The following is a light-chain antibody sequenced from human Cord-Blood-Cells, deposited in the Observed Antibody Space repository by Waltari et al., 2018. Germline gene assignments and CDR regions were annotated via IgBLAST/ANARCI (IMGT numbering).Light chain of an antibody. CDR2: WAS. J-gene: IGKJ2*03. CDR3: QQYYSTPYS. CDR1: PSVLYSSNNKNY. Sequence: LQMTHSTDSLAVSLGERPTINCKSSPSVLYSSNNKNYLAWYQQKPGQPPKLLISWASTRESGVPDRFSGSGSGTDFTLTISSLQAEDVAVYYCQQYYSTPYSFGQGTKLEIK. V-gene: IGKV4-1*01.